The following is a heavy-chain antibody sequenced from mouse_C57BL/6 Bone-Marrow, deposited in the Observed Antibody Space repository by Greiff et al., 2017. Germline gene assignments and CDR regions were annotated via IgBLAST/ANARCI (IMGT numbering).Heavy chain of an antibody. V-gene: IGHV5-12*01. CDR1: GFTFSDYY. CDR2: IINGGGST. D-gene: IGHD1-1*01. Sequence: EVKVEESGGGLVQPGGSLKLSCAASGFTFSDYYMYWVRQTPEKRLEWVAYIINGGGSTYYPDTVKGRFTISSDTAKHTLYLQMSRLKSEDTAMYYGRKNNTKVVAEAMDYWGQGTSVTVSS. J-gene: IGHJ4*01. CDR3: RKNNTKVVAEAMDY.